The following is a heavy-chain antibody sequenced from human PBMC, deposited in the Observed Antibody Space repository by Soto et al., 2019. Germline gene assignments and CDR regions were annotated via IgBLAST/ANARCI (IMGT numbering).Heavy chain of an antibody. CDR2: IIPLFGST. J-gene: IGHJ4*02. D-gene: IGHD5-12*01. CDR3: ARDLGTGYDSGDY. Sequence: QVQLVQSGAEVKKPGSSVKVSCTASGDIFSGYSISWVRQAPGQGLEWMGGIIPLFGSTNYAPKFQGRVTITADQSTTTGYMELSSLKSEDTAVYDCARDLGTGYDSGDYWGQGTLVTVSS. V-gene: IGHV1-69*12. CDR1: GDIFSGYS.